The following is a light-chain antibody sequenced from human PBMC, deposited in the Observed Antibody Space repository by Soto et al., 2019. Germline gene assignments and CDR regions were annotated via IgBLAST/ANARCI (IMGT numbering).Light chain of an antibody. V-gene: IGKV1-5*01. CDR2: DAS. CDR3: QQYNSYPELT. CDR1: QTISSW. Sequence: DIQMTQSPSTLSASVGDRVTITCRASQTISSWLAWYQQKPGKAPKLLIYDASTFESGVPSRFSGSGSGTEFTLTISSLQPDDFAIYYCQQYNSYPELTFGGGTRVEIK. J-gene: IGKJ4*01.